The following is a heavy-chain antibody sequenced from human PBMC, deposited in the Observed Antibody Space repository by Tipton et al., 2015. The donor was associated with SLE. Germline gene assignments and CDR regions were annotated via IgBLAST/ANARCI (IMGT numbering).Heavy chain of an antibody. CDR2: ISYDGSNK. CDR1: GFTFSSYV. D-gene: IGHD1-26*01. J-gene: IGHJ2*01. Sequence: SLRLSCAASGFTFSSYVMHWVRQAPGKGLEWVAVISYDGSNKYYADSVKGRFTISRDNSKNTLYLQMNSLRAEDTAVYYCARNGEPVYWYFDPWGRGTLVAFSA. CDR3: ARNGEPVYWYFDP. V-gene: IGHV3-30*04.